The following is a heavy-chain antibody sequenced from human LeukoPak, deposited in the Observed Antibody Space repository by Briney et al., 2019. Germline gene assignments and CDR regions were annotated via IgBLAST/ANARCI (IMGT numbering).Heavy chain of an antibody. J-gene: IGHJ4*02. D-gene: IGHD6-13*01. CDR1: GFTFSTYA. Sequence: GGSLRLSCSASGFTFSTYAMHWVRQAPGKGLEYVSAINSHGGSTYYADSVKGRFTISRDNSKNTLYLQMSSLRADDTAVYYCVKDWSPGSSRYGPFDYWGQGTLVTVSS. CDR3: VKDWSPGSSRYGPFDY. V-gene: IGHV3-64D*06. CDR2: INSHGGST.